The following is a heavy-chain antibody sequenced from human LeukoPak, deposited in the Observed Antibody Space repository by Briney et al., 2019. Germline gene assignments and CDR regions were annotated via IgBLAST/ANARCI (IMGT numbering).Heavy chain of an antibody. CDR3: ALTVVPAAKVDP. J-gene: IGHJ5*02. Sequence: SETLSLTCSVSGGSIGSSTYYWGWIRQPPGKGLEWIGAIYYSGSTYYNPSLKSRVTISVDTSKNQFSLKLSSVTAADTAVYYCALTVVPAAKVDPWGQGTLVTVSS. CDR1: GGSIGSSTYY. D-gene: IGHD2-2*01. CDR2: IYYSGST. V-gene: IGHV4-39*01.